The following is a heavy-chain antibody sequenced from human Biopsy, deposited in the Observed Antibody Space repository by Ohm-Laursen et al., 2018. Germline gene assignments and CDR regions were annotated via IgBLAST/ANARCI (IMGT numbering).Heavy chain of an antibody. V-gene: IGHV4-31*11. CDR3: ARGSNDFGGLYFPR. D-gene: IGHD4-23*01. Sequence: SDTLSLTCAVSGVSINGGRYYWNWIRHHPGKGLEWIGNIFYSANTYYNPPLKSRVTISVDTSKNQFSLKLSSVTAADTAVYYCARGSNDFGGLYFPRWGQGTLLTVSS. CDR1: GVSINGGRYY. J-gene: IGHJ4*02. CDR2: IFYSANT.